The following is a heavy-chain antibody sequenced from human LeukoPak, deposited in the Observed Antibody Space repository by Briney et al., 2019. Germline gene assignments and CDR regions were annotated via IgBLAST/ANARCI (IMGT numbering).Heavy chain of an antibody. Sequence: SETLSLTCTVSGGSIRNYYWSWIRQPPGKGLEWIGYIHYSGSTSYNPSLESRVTISLDASKNQFSLKLSSVTAADTAVYYCARAPYGGKSPYYFDYWGQGTLVTVSS. CDR2: IHYSGST. CDR1: GGSIRNYY. CDR3: ARAPYGGKSPYYFDY. J-gene: IGHJ4*02. V-gene: IGHV4-59*08. D-gene: IGHD4-23*01.